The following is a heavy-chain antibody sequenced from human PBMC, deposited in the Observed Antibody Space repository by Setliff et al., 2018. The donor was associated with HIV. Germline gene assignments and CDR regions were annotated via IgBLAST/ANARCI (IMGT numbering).Heavy chain of an antibody. D-gene: IGHD4-17*01. V-gene: IGHV4-39*01. CDR3: ARNVGGLRSAVNWFDP. CDR2: IYYSGRT. CDR1: GGSISSSSYY. J-gene: IGHJ5*02. Sequence: ETLSLTCTVSGGSISSSSYYWGWIRQPPGKGLEWIGSIYYSGRTYYNPSLKSRVTISVDTSKNQFSLKLNSVTAADTAVYYCARNVGGLRSAVNWFDPWGQGTLVTVSS.